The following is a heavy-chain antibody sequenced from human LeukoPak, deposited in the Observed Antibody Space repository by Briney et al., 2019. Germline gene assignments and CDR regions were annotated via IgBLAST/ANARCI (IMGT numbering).Heavy chain of an antibody. J-gene: IGHJ4*02. CDR3: ASGIAAAGAYYFDY. Sequence: SEALSLTCTVSGGSISSSSYYWGWIRQPPGKGLEWIGSIYYSGSTYYNPSLKSRVTISVDTSKNQFSLKLSSVTAADTAVYYCASGIAAAGAYYFDYWGQGTLVTVSS. V-gene: IGHV4-39*01. CDR2: IYYSGST. CDR1: GGSISSSSYY. D-gene: IGHD6-13*01.